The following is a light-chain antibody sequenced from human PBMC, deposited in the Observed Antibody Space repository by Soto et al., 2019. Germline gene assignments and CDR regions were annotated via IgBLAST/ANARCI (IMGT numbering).Light chain of an antibody. CDR2: DAS. J-gene: IGKJ3*01. V-gene: IGKV1-5*01. CDR1: LSIDGS. Sequence: DIQMTQSPSTLSASIGDRVTIACRASLSIDGSLAWYQQKPGKAPNLLIYDASNLHSGVPSRFSRSVSRTESTLTLSSLQPDDFAAYSSQQYQSYTSFDPGTTVDMK. CDR3: QQYQSYTS.